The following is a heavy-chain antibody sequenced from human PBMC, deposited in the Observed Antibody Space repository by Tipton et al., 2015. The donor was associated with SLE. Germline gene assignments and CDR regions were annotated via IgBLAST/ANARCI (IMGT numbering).Heavy chain of an antibody. CDR2: ISSSSSYI. CDR1: GFSFSSYS. D-gene: IGHD3-16*01. J-gene: IGHJ4*02. Sequence: SLRLSCAASGFSFSSYSMNWVRQAPGKGLEWVSSISSSSSYIYYADSVKGRFTISRDNAKNSLYLQMNSLRAEDTAVYYCTRGGIEGYYFDFWGQGTLVTVSS. CDR3: TRGGIEGYYFDF. V-gene: IGHV3-21*01.